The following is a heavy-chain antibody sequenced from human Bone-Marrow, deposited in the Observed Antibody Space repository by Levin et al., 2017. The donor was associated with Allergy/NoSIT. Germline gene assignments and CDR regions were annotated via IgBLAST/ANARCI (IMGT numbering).Heavy chain of an antibody. V-gene: IGHV3-49*03. J-gene: IGHJ4*02. CDR3: TSERYYDFWSGPGDY. Sequence: GGSLRLSCTASGFTFGDYAMSWFRQAPGKGLEWVGFIRSKAYGGTTEYAASVKGRFTISRDDSKSIAYLQMNSLKTEDTAVYYCTSERYYDFWSGPGDYWGQGTLVTVSS. CDR1: GFTFGDYA. D-gene: IGHD3-3*01. CDR2: IRSKAYGGTT.